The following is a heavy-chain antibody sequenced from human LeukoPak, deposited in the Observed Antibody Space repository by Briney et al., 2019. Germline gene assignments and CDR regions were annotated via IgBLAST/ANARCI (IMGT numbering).Heavy chain of an antibody. D-gene: IGHD4-17*01. J-gene: IGHJ3*02. CDR3: ARGGYGDYAFDI. Sequence: GGSLRLSCAASGFTFDDYGMSWVRQAPGKGLGWVSGINWNGGSTGYADSVKGRFTISRDNAKNSLYLQMNSLRAEDTALYHCARGGYGDYAFDIWGQGTMVTDSS. CDR1: GFTFDDYG. CDR2: INWNGGST. V-gene: IGHV3-20*01.